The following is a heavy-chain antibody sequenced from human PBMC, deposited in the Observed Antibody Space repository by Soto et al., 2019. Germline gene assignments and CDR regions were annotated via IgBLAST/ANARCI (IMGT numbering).Heavy chain of an antibody. D-gene: IGHD1-20*01. Sequence: PGGSLRLSCAASGFTFSSYEMNWVRQAPGKGLEWVPYISSSGSTIYYADSVKGRFTISRDNAKNSLYLQMNSLRAEDTAVYYCARDRSYTETYYYYGMDVWGQGTTVTVSS. V-gene: IGHV3-48*03. CDR3: ARDRSYTETYYYYGMDV. CDR1: GFTFSSYE. J-gene: IGHJ6*02. CDR2: ISSSGSTI.